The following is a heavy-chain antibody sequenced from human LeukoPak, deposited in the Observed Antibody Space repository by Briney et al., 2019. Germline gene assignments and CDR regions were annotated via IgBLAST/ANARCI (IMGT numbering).Heavy chain of an antibody. Sequence: GGSLRLSCAASGFAFSSYAMSWVRQAPGKGLEWVSAISGSGGSTYYADSVKGRFTISRDNSKNTLYLQMNSLRAEDTAVYYCAKDRFLEWLYDYWGQGTLVTVSS. D-gene: IGHD3-3*01. CDR2: ISGSGGST. J-gene: IGHJ4*02. V-gene: IGHV3-23*01. CDR3: AKDRFLEWLYDY. CDR1: GFAFSSYA.